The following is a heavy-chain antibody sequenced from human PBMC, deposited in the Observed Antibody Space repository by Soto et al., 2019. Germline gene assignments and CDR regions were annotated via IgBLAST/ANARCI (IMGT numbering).Heavy chain of an antibody. Sequence: GGSLRLSCAASGFTFSSYGMHWVRQAPGKGLEWVAVIWYDGSNKYYADSVKGRFTISRDNSKNTLYLQMNSLRAEDTAVYYSASEAALYCGGDCPAPKGYFDLWGRGNLVTVSS. J-gene: IGHJ2*01. V-gene: IGHV3-33*01. CDR3: ASEAALYCGGDCPAPKGYFDL. D-gene: IGHD2-21*02. CDR2: IWYDGSNK. CDR1: GFTFSSYG.